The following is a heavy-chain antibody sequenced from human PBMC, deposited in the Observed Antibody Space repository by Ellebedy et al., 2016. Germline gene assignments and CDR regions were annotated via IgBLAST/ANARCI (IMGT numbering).Heavy chain of an antibody. CDR1: GFAVSSNY. J-gene: IGHJ1*01. D-gene: IGHD3-10*01. V-gene: IGHV3-53*01. CDR2: LYSGGTI. Sequence: GESLKISCAASGFAVSSNYMSWVRQAPGKGLEWVAVLYSGGTILYADSVKGRFTISRDNSNNMLYLQMNSLRAEDTAVYYCVKDHAENYYGYFQFWGQGALVAVSS. CDR3: VKDHAENYYGYFQF.